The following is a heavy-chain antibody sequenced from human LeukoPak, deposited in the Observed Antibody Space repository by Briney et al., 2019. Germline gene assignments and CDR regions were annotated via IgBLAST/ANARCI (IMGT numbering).Heavy chain of an antibody. V-gene: IGHV4-38-2*02. CDR1: GYSLTTNYY. D-gene: IGHD1-26*01. CDR3: VTPRSWELSDMAV. Sequence: SETLSLTCTVSGYSLTTNYYWAWIRQSPGTGLEWIGSVYHNGETYYNPSLKSRVIISVDTSKNEFSLRLTSVTAADTAVYYCVTPRSWELSDMAVWGKGTTVIVSS. CDR2: VYHNGET. J-gene: IGHJ6*03.